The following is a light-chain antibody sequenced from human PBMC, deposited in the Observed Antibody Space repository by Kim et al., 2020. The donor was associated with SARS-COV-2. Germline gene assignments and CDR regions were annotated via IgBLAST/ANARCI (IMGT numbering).Light chain of an antibody. CDR1: SSDVGGYNY. CDR2: EVT. J-gene: IGLJ1*01. V-gene: IGLV2-8*01. CDR3: SSYAGSNNYV. Sequence: QSVTISCTGTSSDVGGYNYVSWYQQHPDKAPKLMIYEVTKRPSGVPDRFSGSKSGSTASLTVSGLQAEDEADYYCSSYAGSNNYVFGTGTKVTVL.